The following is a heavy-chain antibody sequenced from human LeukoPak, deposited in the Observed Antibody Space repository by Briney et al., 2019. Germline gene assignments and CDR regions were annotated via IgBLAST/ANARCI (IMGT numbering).Heavy chain of an antibody. CDR3: ARATWIQLGYFDY. CDR2: IYHSGST. J-gene: IGHJ4*02. V-gene: IGHV4-30-2*01. Sequence: PSETLSLTCAVSGGSISSGGYSWRWIRQPPGKGLEWIGYIYHSGSTYYNPSLKSRVTISVDRSKNQFSLKLSSVTAADTAVYYCARATWIQLGYFDYWGQGTLVTVSS. CDR1: GGSISSGGYS. D-gene: IGHD5-18*01.